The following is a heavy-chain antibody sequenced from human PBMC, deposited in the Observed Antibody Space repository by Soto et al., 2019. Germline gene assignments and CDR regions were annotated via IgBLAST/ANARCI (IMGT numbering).Heavy chain of an antibody. J-gene: IGHJ6*02. D-gene: IGHD3-10*01. V-gene: IGHV1-18*04. CDR2: ISAYSGNT. CDR1: GYTFTSYG. CDR3: ARSGNMVRGVITTTNYYYYGMDV. Sequence: ASVKVSCKASGYTFTSYGISWVRQAPGQGLEWMGWISAYSGNTNYAQKLQGRVTMTTDTSTSTAYMELRSLRSDDTAVYYCARSGNMVRGVITTTNYYYYGMDVWGQGTTVTVSS.